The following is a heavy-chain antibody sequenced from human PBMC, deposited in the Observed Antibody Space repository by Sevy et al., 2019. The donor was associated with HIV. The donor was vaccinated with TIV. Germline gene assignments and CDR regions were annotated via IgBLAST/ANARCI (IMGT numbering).Heavy chain of an antibody. V-gene: IGHV3-30*18. Sequence: GGSLRLSCAASGFTFSSYGMHWVRQAPGKGLEWVAVISYDGSNKYYADSVKCRFTISRDNSKNTLYLQMNSLRAEDTAVYYCAKYGRDDSSGYYYSYYFDYWGQGTLVTVSS. D-gene: IGHD3-22*01. CDR3: AKYGRDDSSGYYYSYYFDY. CDR1: GFTFSSYG. CDR2: ISYDGSNK. J-gene: IGHJ4*02.